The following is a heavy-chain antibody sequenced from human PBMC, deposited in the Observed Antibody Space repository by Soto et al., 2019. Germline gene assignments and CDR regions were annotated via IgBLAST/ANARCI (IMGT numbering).Heavy chain of an antibody. CDR3: AKDCYSGSYYYYYGMDV. CDR1: GFTFDDYA. D-gene: IGHD1-26*01. Sequence: GGSLGLSCAASGFTFDDYAMHWVRQAPGKGLEWVSGISWNSGSIGYADSVKGRFTISRDNAKNTLYLQMNSLRAEDTALYYGAKDCYSGSYYYYYGMDVWGQGTTVTVSS. CDR2: ISWNSGSI. J-gene: IGHJ6*02. V-gene: IGHV3-9*01.